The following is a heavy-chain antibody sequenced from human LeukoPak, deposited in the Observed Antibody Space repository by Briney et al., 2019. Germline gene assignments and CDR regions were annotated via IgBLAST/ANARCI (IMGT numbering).Heavy chain of an antibody. CDR2: INPSGGST. CDR3: AREDSVVPGIAAAGADY. D-gene: IGHD6-13*01. CDR1: GYTFTSYY. V-gene: IGHV1-46*01. J-gene: IGHJ4*02. Sequence: ASVKVSCKASGYTFTSYYMHWVRQAPGQGLEWMGIINPSGGSTSYAQKFQGRVTMTRDTSTSTVYMELGSLRSEDTAVYYCAREDSVVPGIAAAGADYWGQGTLVTVSS.